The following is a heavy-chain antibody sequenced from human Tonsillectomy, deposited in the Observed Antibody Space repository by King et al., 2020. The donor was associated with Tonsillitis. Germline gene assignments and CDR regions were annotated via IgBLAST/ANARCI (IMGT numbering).Heavy chain of an antibody. CDR3: ARSDYILGSYRRFDY. CDR1: GGSISSRNW. CDR2: SSHTDNT. D-gene: IGHD3-16*02. V-gene: IGHV4-4*02. Sequence: VQLQESGPGLVKPSGTLSLTCAVSGGSISSRNWWTWVRQPPGKGLEWIGESSHTDNTNYNPSLGGRVTISVDKSKNQFSLNLNSVTAADTAVYYCARSDYILGSYRRFDYWGQGGLVPVSS. J-gene: IGHJ4*02.